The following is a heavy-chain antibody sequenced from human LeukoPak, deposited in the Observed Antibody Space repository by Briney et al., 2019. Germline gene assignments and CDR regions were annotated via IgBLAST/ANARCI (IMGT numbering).Heavy chain of an antibody. CDR1: GGSISSGSYY. CDR3: ARNMNAFDI. Sequence: PSETLSLTCTVSGGSISSGSYYWSWIRQPAGKGLEWIGRIYTSGSTNYNPSLKSRVTISVDTSKNQFSLKLSSVTAADTAVYYWARNMNAFDIWGQGTMVTVSS. V-gene: IGHV4-61*02. CDR2: IYTSGST. J-gene: IGHJ3*02.